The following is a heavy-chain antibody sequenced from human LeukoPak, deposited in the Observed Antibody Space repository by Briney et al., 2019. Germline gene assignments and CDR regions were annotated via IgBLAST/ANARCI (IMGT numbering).Heavy chain of an antibody. D-gene: IGHD6-13*01. CDR1: GFTFSGYW. V-gene: IGHV3-7*04. CDR3: ARVAAAGFDC. CDR2: IDQDGSEI. J-gene: IGHJ4*02. Sequence: GGSLRLSCAASGFTFSGYWMSWVRQAPGKGLEWVANIDQDGSEIYYVDSVKGRLTISRDNAKNSLSLHMNSLRAEETAVYYCARVAAAGFDCWGQGTLVTVSS.